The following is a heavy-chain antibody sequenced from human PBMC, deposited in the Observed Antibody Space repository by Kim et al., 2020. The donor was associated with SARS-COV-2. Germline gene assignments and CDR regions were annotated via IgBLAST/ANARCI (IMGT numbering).Heavy chain of an antibody. CDR2: ISYDGSNK. CDR1: GFTFSSYA. V-gene: IGHV3-30*04. Sequence: GGSLRLSCAASGFTFSSYAMHWVRQAPGKGLEWVAVISYDGSNKYYADSVKGRFTISRDNSKNTLYLQMNSLRAEDTAVYYCAKGYSYDREGPLDYWGQGTLVTVSS. CDR3: AKGYSYDREGPLDY. J-gene: IGHJ4*02. D-gene: IGHD5-18*01.